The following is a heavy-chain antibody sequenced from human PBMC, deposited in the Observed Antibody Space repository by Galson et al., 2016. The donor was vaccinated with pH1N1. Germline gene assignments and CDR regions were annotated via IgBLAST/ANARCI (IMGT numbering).Heavy chain of an antibody. V-gene: IGHV3-23*01. D-gene: IGHD2-8*02. CDR2: ISGDGGNP. J-gene: IGHJ4*02. Sequence: SLRLSCAASEFTFSSYAMIWVRQAPGKGLGWVSVISGDGGNPYYADSVKGRFTISRDNSEKPLNLQMNSLRAGDTALYYCARLGCAGGGCYPWRYWGRGPLVTVSS. CDR3: ARLGCAGGGCYPWRY. CDR1: EFTFSSYA.